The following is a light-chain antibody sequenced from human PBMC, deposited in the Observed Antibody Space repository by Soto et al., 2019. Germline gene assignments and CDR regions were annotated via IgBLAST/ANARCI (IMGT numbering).Light chain of an antibody. CDR2: EVS. CDR3: CSYAGSSTLGV. CDR1: SSDVGSYNL. Sequence: QSALTQPASVSGSPGQSITISCTGTSSDVGSYNLVSWYQQHPGKAPKLMIFEVSKRPSGVSNRFSGSKSDNTASLTISGLQAEDEADYYCCSYAGSSTLGVFGGGTKVTVL. J-gene: IGLJ2*01. V-gene: IGLV2-23*02.